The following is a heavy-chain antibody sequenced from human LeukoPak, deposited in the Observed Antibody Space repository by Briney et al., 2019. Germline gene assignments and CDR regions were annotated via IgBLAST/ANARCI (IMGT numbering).Heavy chain of an antibody. V-gene: IGHV1-2*02. D-gene: IGHD5-24*01. Sequence: ASVKVSCKASGYTFTGYYMHWVRQAPGQGLEWMGWINPNSGGTNYAQKFQGRVTMTRNTSISTAYMELSSLRSEDTAVYYCARGFVEMATINDYWGQGTLVTVSS. CDR1: GYTFTGYY. CDR3: ARGFVEMATINDY. CDR2: INPNSGGT. J-gene: IGHJ4*02.